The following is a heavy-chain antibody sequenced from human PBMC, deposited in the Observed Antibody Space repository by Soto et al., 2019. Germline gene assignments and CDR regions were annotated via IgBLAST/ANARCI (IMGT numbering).Heavy chain of an antibody. J-gene: IGHJ4*02. V-gene: IGHV3-21*01. CDR1: GFTFSSYS. CDR3: ARVLPSNGSGPNPLFDY. CDR2: ISSSSSYI. Sequence: GGSLRLSCAASGFTFSSYSMNWVRQAPGKGLEWVSSISSSSSYIYYADSVKGRFTISRDNAKNSLYLQMNSLRAEDTAVYYCARVLPSNGSGPNPLFDYWGQGTLVTVSS. D-gene: IGHD3-10*01.